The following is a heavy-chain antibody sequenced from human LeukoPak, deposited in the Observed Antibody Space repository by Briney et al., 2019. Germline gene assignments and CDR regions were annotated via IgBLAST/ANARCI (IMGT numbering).Heavy chain of an antibody. J-gene: IGHJ4*02. D-gene: IGHD6-19*01. CDR2: INLNGGST. CDR3: ARIHSSGWYGNFDY. Sequence: GGSLRLSCAASGFTFDDYGTSWVRQAPGEGLEGGSSINLNGGSTSYADSLKGRFTIYRENAKNSLDLQMHSLRAEDTALYYCARIHSSGWYGNFDYWGQGTLVTVSS. V-gene: IGHV3-20*04. CDR1: GFTFDDYG.